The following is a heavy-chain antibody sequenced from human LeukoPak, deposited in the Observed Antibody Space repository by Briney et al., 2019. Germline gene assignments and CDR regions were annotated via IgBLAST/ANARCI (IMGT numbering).Heavy chain of an antibody. V-gene: IGHV3-23*01. CDR3: ARLDNDY. D-gene: IGHD2-2*03. CDR2: ISGSGGST. J-gene: IGHJ4*02. CDR1: GFTFSSYG. Sequence: PGGTLRLSCAASGFTFSSYGMSWVRQAPGKGLEWVSAISGSGGSTYYADSVKGRFTISRDNAKNSLYLQMNSLRAEDTAVYYCARLDNDYWGQGTLVTVSS.